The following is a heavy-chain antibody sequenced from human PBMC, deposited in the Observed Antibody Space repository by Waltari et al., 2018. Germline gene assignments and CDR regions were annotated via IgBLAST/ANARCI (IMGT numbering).Heavy chain of an antibody. Sequence: EVQLLESGEGFVQPGGSLRLSCAASGFTFSNYFMNWVRQVPGKGLEWVSAIRDSGVNTYYADSLKGRFTISRDNSKNTLYLQMNSLRADDTAIYYCATRVSSWGQGTLVTVSS. D-gene: IGHD3-10*01. CDR2: IRDSGVNT. CDR1: GFTFSNYF. V-gene: IGHV3-23*01. CDR3: ATRVSS. J-gene: IGHJ5*02.